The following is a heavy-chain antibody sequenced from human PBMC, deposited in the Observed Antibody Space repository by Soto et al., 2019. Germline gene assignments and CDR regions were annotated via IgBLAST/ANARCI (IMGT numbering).Heavy chain of an antibody. V-gene: IGHV4-30-2*06. CDR2: TYQSGSA. J-gene: IGHJ6*02. Sequence: SETLSLTCTVSGGSISSGGYSWTWIRQSPGKGLEWIGYTYQSGSAYYNPSLKSRVTISVDRSKNQFSLNLTSVTAADTAVYYCARDYYGMDVWGQGTTVSVSS. CDR3: ARDYYGMDV. CDR1: GGSISSGGYS.